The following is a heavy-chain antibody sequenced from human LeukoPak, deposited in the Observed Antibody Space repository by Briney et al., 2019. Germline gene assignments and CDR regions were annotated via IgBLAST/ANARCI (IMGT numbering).Heavy chain of an antibody. Sequence: GGSLRLSCAASGFTFSDYYMSWIRQAPGKGLEWVSYISSSGSTIYYADSVKGRFTISRDNAKNSLFLQMNYLRAEDTAVYYCARVDSSSWYYFDYWGQGTLVTVSS. D-gene: IGHD6-13*01. CDR3: ARVDSSSWYYFDY. V-gene: IGHV3-11*01. CDR1: GFTFSDYY. J-gene: IGHJ4*02. CDR2: ISSSGSTI.